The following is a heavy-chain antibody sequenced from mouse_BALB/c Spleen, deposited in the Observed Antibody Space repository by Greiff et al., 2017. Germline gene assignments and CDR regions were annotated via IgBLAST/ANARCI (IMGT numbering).Heavy chain of an antibody. V-gene: IGHV3-2*02. Sequence: EVKLVESGPGLVKPSQSLSLTCTVTGYSITSDYAWYWIRQFPGNILEWMGYISYSGSTSYNQTLKSRISSTRDTSKNQFFLQLNSVTTEDTATCYCASLGDYGNYDYWGQGTTLTVSS. CDR1: GYSITSDYA. D-gene: IGHD2-1*01. CDR2: ISYSGST. CDR3: ASLGDYGNYDY. J-gene: IGHJ2*01.